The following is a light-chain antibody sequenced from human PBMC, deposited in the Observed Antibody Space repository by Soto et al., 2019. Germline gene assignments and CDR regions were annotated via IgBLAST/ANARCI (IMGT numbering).Light chain of an antibody. CDR2: GAS. Sequence: DIHMTQSPSSLSASVGDTVTITCRASQNIDMYLNWYQQKPGKAPRVLISGASKLQSGVPSRFSGSGSGRDFTLTMSSLQPDDFASYFGPHTFNSPPWTFGQGTKVEVK. CDR1: QNIDMY. CDR3: PHTFNSPPWT. J-gene: IGKJ1*01. V-gene: IGKV1-39*01.